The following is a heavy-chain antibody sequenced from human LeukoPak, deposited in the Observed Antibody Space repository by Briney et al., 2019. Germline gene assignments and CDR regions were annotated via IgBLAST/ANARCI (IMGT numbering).Heavy chain of an antibody. V-gene: IGHV4-59*01. D-gene: IGHD3-3*01. CDR2: IYYSGST. CDR1: GGSISSYY. Sequence: KPSETLSLTCTVSGGSISSYYWSWIRQPPGKGLEWIGYIYYSGSTSYNPSLKSRVTISVDTSKNQFSLKLSSVTAADTAVYYCARVATIFGVVSWGQGTMVTVSS. CDR3: ARVATIFGVVS. J-gene: IGHJ3*01.